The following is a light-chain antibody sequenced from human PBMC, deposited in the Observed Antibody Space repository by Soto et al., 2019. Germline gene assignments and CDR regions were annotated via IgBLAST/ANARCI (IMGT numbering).Light chain of an antibody. CDR3: QQYNSFSLFT. CDR2: DAS. CDR1: QNIDSR. V-gene: IGKV1-5*01. Sequence: DIQMAQSPSTLSASVGDRVTITCRASQNIDSRLAWYQQKPGKAPKPLVYDASTLERGVTSTFSGSGSGTDFTLTITNLQPEDFATYYCQQYNSFSLFTFGPGTKVETK. J-gene: IGKJ3*01.